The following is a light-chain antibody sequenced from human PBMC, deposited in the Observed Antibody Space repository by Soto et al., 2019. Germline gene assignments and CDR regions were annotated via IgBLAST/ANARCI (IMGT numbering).Light chain of an antibody. Sequence: EVVMTQPPATLSVSPGERATLSCRANQTISSNLAWYQQKPGQAPRLLIYGASNRATGIPDRFSGSGSGTDFTLTISRLEPEDFAVYYCQQYGSSGTFGQGTKVDI. CDR1: QTISSN. CDR2: GAS. J-gene: IGKJ1*01. CDR3: QQYGSSGT. V-gene: IGKV3-20*01.